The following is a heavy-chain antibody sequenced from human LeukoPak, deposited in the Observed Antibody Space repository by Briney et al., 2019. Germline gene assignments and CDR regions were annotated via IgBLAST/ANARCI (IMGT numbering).Heavy chain of an antibody. V-gene: IGHV5-10-1*01. Sequence: GESLRISCKGSGYRVTSYWISWVRQMPGEGLEWMGRIDPSDSYTNYSPSFQGHLTNSADKSISTAYLQWSSLKASDTAMYYCARHQLLGPCFKGVCPDAFDIWGQGTMVTVSS. J-gene: IGHJ3*02. CDR2: IDPSDSYT. CDR1: GYRVTSYW. CDR3: ARHQLLGPCFKGVCPDAFDI. D-gene: IGHD2-8*01.